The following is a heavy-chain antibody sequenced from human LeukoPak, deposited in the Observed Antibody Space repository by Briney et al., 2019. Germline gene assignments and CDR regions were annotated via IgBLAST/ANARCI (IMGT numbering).Heavy chain of an antibody. J-gene: IGHJ4*02. V-gene: IGHV3-7*01. Sequence: GGSLRLSCAASGFTFSSYAMHWVRQAPGKGLEWVANIKQDGSETYYVDSVKGRFTISKDNAKNSLYLQMNSLRAEDTAVYYCARDGGRNFDYWGQGTLVTVSS. CDR2: IKQDGSET. CDR1: GFTFSSYA. CDR3: ARDGGRNFDY.